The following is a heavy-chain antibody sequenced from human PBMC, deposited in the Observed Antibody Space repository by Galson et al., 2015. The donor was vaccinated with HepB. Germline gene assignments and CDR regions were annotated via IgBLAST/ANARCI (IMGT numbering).Heavy chain of an antibody. CDR2: ISGSGSTV. V-gene: IGHV3-48*01. Sequence: SLRLSCAASGFTFSSYNMNWVRQAPGKGLEWVSYISGSGSTVYYADSLKGRFTISRDNAKNSLYLQMNSLRGEDTAVYYCGRDPTYGDNASSHDYWGQGTLVTVSS. J-gene: IGHJ4*02. CDR3: GRDPTYGDNASSHDY. CDR1: GFTFSSYN. D-gene: IGHD4-17*01.